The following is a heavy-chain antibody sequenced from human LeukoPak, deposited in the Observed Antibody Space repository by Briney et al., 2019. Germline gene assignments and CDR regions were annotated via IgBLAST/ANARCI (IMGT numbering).Heavy chain of an antibody. CDR3: AKPGGSGWYCDY. CDR2: ISYDGSNK. V-gene: IGHV3-30*18. Sequence: GGSLRLSCAASGFTFSSYAMSWVRQAPGKGLEWVAVISYDGSNKYYADSVKGRFTISRDNSKNTLYLQMNSLRAEDTAVYYCAKPGGSGWYCDYWGQGTLVTVSS. J-gene: IGHJ4*02. D-gene: IGHD6-19*01. CDR1: GFTFSSYA.